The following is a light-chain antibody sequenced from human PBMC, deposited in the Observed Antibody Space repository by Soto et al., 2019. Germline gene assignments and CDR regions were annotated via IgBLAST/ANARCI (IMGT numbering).Light chain of an antibody. CDR1: QSVSSY. CDR3: QDRSSWPIT. CDR2: DAS. Sequence: PGESSTLSSRASQSVSSYLAWYQQKPGQAPRLLIYDASNRATGIPARFSGSGSGTAFTLKISSLEPEDFAVYYCQDRSSWPITCGQGTRQGI. V-gene: IGKV3-11*01. J-gene: IGKJ5*01.